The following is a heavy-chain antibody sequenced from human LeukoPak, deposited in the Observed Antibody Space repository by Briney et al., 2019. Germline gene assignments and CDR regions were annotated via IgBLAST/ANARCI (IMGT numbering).Heavy chain of an antibody. CDR2: IWYDGSNK. Sequence: GGSLRLCCAASGFTFSSYGMHWVRQAPGKGLEWVAVIWYDGSNKYYADSVKGRFTISRDNSKNTLYLQMNSLRAEDTAVYYCAKSGIAVAGTHDYFDYWGQGTLVTVSS. J-gene: IGHJ4*02. CDR3: AKSGIAVAGTHDYFDY. V-gene: IGHV3-33*06. D-gene: IGHD6-19*01. CDR1: GFTFSSYG.